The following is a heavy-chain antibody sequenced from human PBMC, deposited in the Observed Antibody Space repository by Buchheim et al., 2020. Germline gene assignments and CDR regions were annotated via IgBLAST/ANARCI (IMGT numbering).Heavy chain of an antibody. V-gene: IGHV3-30*04. CDR1: GFTFSSYA. J-gene: IGHJ3*02. Sequence: QVQLVESGGGVVQPGRSLRLSCAASGFTFSSYAMHWVRQAPGKGLEWVAVISYDGSNKYYADSVKGRFTISRDNSKNTPYLQMNSLRAEDTAVYYCARDGGEDDAFDIWGQGT. CDR2: ISYDGSNK. D-gene: IGHD2-21*01. CDR3: ARDGGEDDAFDI.